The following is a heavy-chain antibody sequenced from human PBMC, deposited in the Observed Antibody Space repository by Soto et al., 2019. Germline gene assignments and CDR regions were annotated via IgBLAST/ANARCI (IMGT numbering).Heavy chain of an antibody. J-gene: IGHJ6*02. CDR1: GGTFSSYA. V-gene: IGHV1-69*01. CDR2: IIPIFGTA. Sequence: QVQLVQSGAEVKKPGSSVKVSCKASGGTFSSYAISWVRQAPGQGLEWMGGIIPIFGTANYAQKFQGRVTITADESTSTAYMELSSLRSEDTAVYYCARGTRIYGSGPYYYGMDVWGQGTTVTVSS. D-gene: IGHD3-10*01. CDR3: ARGTRIYGSGPYYYGMDV.